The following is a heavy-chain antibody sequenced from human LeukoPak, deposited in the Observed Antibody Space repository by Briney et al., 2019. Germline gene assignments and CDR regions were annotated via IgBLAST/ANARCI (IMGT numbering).Heavy chain of an antibody. V-gene: IGHV3-30*18. J-gene: IGHJ4*02. D-gene: IGHD6-13*01. Sequence: GRSLRLSCAASGFTFSSYGMHWVRQAPGKGLEWVAVVSFDGNNKYYANSVKGRFTISRDYSKNTLYLQMNSLRTEDTAVYYCAKSSAEGIAGAGHLFDYWGQGTLVTVSS. CDR2: VSFDGNNK. CDR1: GFTFSSYG. CDR3: AKSSAEGIAGAGHLFDY.